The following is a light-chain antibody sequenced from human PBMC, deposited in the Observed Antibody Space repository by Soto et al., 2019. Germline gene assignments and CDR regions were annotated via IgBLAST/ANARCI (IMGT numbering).Light chain of an antibody. CDR1: SDDVGGYAY. Sequence: QSVLAQPASVSGSPGQTITISCTGTSDDVGGYAYVSWYQQYPGKVPKLVISEVSNRPSGVSHRFSGSRSGNTASLTISGLQAEDEADYHCCSYTSSATPGFGGGTKVTVL. V-gene: IGLV2-14*01. J-gene: IGLJ2*01. CDR2: EVS. CDR3: CSYTSSATPG.